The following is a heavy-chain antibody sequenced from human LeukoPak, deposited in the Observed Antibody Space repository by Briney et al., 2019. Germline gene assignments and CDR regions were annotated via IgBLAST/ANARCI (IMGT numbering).Heavy chain of an antibody. CDR1: GFTLINYA. D-gene: IGHD1-14*01. CDR2: LSGDGART. J-gene: IGHJ3*01. V-gene: IGHV3-23*01. Sequence: GGSLRLSCAASGFTLINYAMGWVRQAPGKGLEWVSILSGDGARTYYADSVKGRLTISRDLSKNTLYLQMNSLKPEDTAVYYCTGDSDLQPRNGFDLWGQGTVATVSS. CDR3: TGDSDLQPRNGFDL.